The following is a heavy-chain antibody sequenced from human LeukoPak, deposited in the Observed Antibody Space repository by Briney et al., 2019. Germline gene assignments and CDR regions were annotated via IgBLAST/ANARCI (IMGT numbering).Heavy chain of an antibody. V-gene: IGHV4-30-2*01. CDR1: GGSISSGGHY. Sequence: SETLSLTCTVSGGSISSGGHYWSWIRQPPGKGLEWIGYIYHSGSTYYNPSLKSRVTISVDRSKNQFSLKLSSVTAADTAVYYCAREGGYYAFDIWGQGTMVTVSS. D-gene: IGHD3-22*01. CDR3: AREGGYYAFDI. J-gene: IGHJ3*02. CDR2: IYHSGST.